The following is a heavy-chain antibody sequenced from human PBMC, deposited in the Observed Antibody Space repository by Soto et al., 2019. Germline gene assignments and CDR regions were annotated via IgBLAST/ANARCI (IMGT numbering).Heavy chain of an antibody. Sequence: ASVQVACQASGYTFTSYAMHWVRQAPGQRLEWMGWINAGNGNTKYSQKFQGRVTMTRNTSISTAYMELSSLRSEDTAVYYCGRASFRFLEWSPYYYYGMDVWGQGTTVTVSS. CDR1: GYTFTSYA. CDR3: GRASFRFLEWSPYYYYGMDV. D-gene: IGHD3-3*01. V-gene: IGHV1-3*01. J-gene: IGHJ6*02. CDR2: INAGNGNT.